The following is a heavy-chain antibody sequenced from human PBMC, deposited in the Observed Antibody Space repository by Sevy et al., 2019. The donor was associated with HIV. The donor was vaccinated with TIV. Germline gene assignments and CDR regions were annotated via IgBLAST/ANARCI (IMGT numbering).Heavy chain of an antibody. D-gene: IGHD6-13*01. V-gene: IGHV4-39*01. J-gene: IGHJ4*02. Sequence: SETLSLTCTVSGGSISSKNYYWCWLRQPPGKGLEWIGSVYYGGSTYYNPSLKSRVTISVETSKNQFSLTLSSVTAADTAVCYCARSPPWGNTWLYYFDNWGQGTLVTVSS. CDR1: GGSISSKNYY. CDR2: VYYGGST. CDR3: ARSPPWGNTWLYYFDN.